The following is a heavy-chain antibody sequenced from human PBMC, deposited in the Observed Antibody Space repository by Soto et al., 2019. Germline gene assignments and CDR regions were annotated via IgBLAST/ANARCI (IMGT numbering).Heavy chain of an antibody. CDR1: GFTFSSYG. J-gene: IGHJ4*02. D-gene: IGHD3-22*01. CDR3: AKDRAYYYDSSGQFDY. V-gene: IGHV3-30*18. CDR2: ISYDGSNK. Sequence: QVQLVESGGGVVQPGRSLRLSCAASGFTFSSYGMHWVRQAPGKGLEWVAVISYDGSNKYYADSVKGRFTTSRDNSKNTLYLQMNSLRAEDTAVYYCAKDRAYYYDSSGQFDYWGQGTLVTVSS.